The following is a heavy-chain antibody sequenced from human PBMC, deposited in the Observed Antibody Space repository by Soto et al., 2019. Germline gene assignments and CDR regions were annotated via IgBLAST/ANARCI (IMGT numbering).Heavy chain of an antibody. D-gene: IGHD6-13*01. Sequence: EVQLVESGGGLIQPGGSLRLSCAASGFTVSSNYMSWVRQAPGKGLEWVSMISSGGSTYYADSVKGRFTISRDNSKNTLYVQMNSLRAEATAVYYCASGKGSSWAYGMDVWGQGTTVTVSS. J-gene: IGHJ6*02. V-gene: IGHV3-53*01. CDR1: GFTVSSNY. CDR2: ISSGGST. CDR3: ASGKGSSWAYGMDV.